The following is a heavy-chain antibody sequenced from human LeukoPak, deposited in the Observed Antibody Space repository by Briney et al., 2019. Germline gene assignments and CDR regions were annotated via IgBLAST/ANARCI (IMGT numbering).Heavy chain of an antibody. V-gene: IGHV3-48*03. J-gene: IGHJ6*02. CDR1: GFTFSSYE. D-gene: IGHD3-9*01. CDR3: ARDPPPPNFDWLLGSYYYGMDV. Sequence: GGSLRLSCAASGFTFSSYEMNWVRQAPGRGLEWVSYISSSGSTIYYADSVKGRFTISRDNAKNSLYLQMNSLRAEDTAVYYCARDPPPPNFDWLLGSYYYGMDVWGQGTTVTVSS. CDR2: ISSSGSTI.